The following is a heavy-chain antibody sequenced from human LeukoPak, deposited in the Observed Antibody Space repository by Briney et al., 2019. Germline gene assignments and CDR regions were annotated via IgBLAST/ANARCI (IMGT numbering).Heavy chain of an antibody. CDR1: GGTFSSYA. J-gene: IGHJ3*02. CDR3: ARDGAHDYGDWDAFDI. Sequence: VASVKVSCKASGGTFSSYAISWVRQAPGQGLEWMGGIIPIFGTANYAQKFQGRVTITTDESTSTAYMELSSLRSEDTAVYYCARDGAHDYGDWDAFDIWGQGTMVTVSS. V-gene: IGHV1-69*05. CDR2: IIPIFGTA. D-gene: IGHD4-17*01.